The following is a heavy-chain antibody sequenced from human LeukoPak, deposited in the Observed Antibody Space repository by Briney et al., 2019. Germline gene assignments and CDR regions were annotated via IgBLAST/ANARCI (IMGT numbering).Heavy chain of an antibody. CDR3: AKDRLNSGSFLCYYYYYMDV. CDR1: GFTFSSYG. Sequence: GGSLRLSCAASGFTFSSYGMHWVRQAPGKGLEWVAFIRYDGSNKYYADSVKGRFTISRDNSKNTLYLQMNSLRAEDTAVYYCAKDRLNSGSFLCYYYYYMDVWGKGTTVTVSS. V-gene: IGHV3-30*02. D-gene: IGHD1-26*01. CDR2: IRYDGSNK. J-gene: IGHJ6*03.